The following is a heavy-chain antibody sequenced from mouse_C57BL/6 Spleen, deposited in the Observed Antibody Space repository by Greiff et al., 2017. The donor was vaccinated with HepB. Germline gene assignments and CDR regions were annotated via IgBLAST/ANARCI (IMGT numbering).Heavy chain of an antibody. CDR3: ARWVYDGNYDGYFDG. Sequence: QVQLKQPGTDLVKPGASVKLSCKASGYTFTSYWMHWVKQRPGQGLEWIGNINPSNGGTNYNEKFKSKATLTVDKSSSTAYMQLSSLTSADSAVYYWARWVYDGNYDGYFDGWGTGTTVTVSS. CDR1: GYTFTSYW. D-gene: IGHD2-1*01. V-gene: IGHV1-53*01. CDR2: INPSNGGT. J-gene: IGHJ1*03.